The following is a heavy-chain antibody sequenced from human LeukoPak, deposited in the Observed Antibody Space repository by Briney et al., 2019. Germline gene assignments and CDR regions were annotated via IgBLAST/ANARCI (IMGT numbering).Heavy chain of an antibody. V-gene: IGHV3-7*01. CDR3: ARVGSGIVGASSNY. CDR1: GFTFSSYW. Sequence: PGGSLRLSCAASGFTFSSYWMSWVRQAPGTALEWVASIKRDGSEKFYVDSVKGRFTISRDNAKNSLYLQMNSLRAEDTAVYYCARVGSGIVGASSNYWGQGTLVTVSS. J-gene: IGHJ4*02. CDR2: IKRDGSEK. D-gene: IGHD3-22*01.